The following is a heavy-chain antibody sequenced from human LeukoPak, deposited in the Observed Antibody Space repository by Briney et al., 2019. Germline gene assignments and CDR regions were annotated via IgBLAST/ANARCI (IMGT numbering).Heavy chain of an antibody. CDR1: GGSISSGSYY. J-gene: IGHJ4*02. CDR3: ATALYSSSPFDY. CDR2: IYTSGST. D-gene: IGHD6-6*01. Sequence: SQTLSLTCTVSGGSISSGSYYWSWIRQPAGKGLEWIGRIYTSGSTNYNPSLKSRVTISVDTSKNQFSLKLSSVTAADTAVYYCATALYSSSPFDYWGQGTLVTVSS. V-gene: IGHV4-61*02.